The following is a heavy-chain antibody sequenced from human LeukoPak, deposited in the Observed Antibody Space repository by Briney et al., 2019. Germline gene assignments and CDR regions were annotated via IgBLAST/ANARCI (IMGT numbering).Heavy chain of an antibody. Sequence: ASVKVSCEASLYTFTGNYMHWVREAPGQRVEWMGWINTNSGGTNYAQTFQGWVTMTRDTSMSTAYMELSRLRSDDTAVYCCARVRGYGEYDGFGYWGQGTLVTVS. CDR1: LYTFTGNY. J-gene: IGHJ4*02. CDR2: INTNSGGT. D-gene: IGHD4-17*01. V-gene: IGHV1-2*04. CDR3: ARVRGYGEYDGFGY.